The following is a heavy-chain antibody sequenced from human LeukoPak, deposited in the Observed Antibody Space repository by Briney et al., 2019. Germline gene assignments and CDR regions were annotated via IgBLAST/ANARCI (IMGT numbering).Heavy chain of an antibody. V-gene: IGHV3-72*01. Sequence: PGGSLRLSFAAPGFPFKEHYMDRVPPAPGKGPEWVGRTRNKANSYTTEYAASVKGRFTISRDDSKNSLYLQMNSLKTEDTAVYYCARGPDYFDYWGQGTLVTVSS. CDR2: TRNKANSYTT. CDR1: GFPFKEHY. CDR3: ARGPDYFDY. J-gene: IGHJ4*02.